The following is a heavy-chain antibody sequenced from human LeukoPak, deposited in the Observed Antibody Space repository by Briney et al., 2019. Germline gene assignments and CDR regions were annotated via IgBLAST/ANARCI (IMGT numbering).Heavy chain of an antibody. J-gene: IGHJ3*02. CDR3: ARGGGAYYDFWSGYADAFHI. V-gene: IGHV1-2*02. Sequence: ASVKVSCKASGYTFTGYYMHWVRQAPGQGLEWMGWINPNSGGTNYAQKFQGRVTMTRGTSISTAYMELSRLRSDDTALYYCARGGGAYYDFWSGYADAFHIWGQGTMVTVSS. CDR2: INPNSGGT. CDR1: GYTFTGYY. D-gene: IGHD3-3*01.